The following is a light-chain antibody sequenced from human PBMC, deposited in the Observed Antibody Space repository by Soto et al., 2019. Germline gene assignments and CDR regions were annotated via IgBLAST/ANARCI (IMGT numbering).Light chain of an antibody. J-gene: IGKJ1*01. Sequence: EIVMTQSPATLSVSPGERATLSCRASQSVSSNLAWYQQKPGQAPRLLIYGASTRATGIPARFSGSGSGTEFTLTISRLQSEDFAVYYCQQYNNWPPVTFGQGTKVEIK. CDR2: GAS. V-gene: IGKV3-15*01. CDR1: QSVSSN. CDR3: QQYNNWPPVT.